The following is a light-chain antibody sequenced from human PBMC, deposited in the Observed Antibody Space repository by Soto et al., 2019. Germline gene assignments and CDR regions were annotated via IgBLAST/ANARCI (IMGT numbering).Light chain of an antibody. V-gene: IGLV1-36*01. Sequence: QSVQTQPPSVSQAPRQRVTISCSGSSSNIGNNAVNWYQQLPGKAPKLLIYYDDLLPSGVSDRFSGSKSGTSASLAISGLQPEDEDDYYCCSFAGFYIFVFGTGTKVTVL. CDR1: SSNIGNNA. CDR2: YDD. CDR3: CSFAGFYIFV. J-gene: IGLJ1*01.